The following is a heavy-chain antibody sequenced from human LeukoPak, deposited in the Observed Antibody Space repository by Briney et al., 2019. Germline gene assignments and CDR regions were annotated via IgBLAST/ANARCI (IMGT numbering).Heavy chain of an antibody. CDR1: GGSISSYY. Sequence: SETLSLTCTVSGGSISSYYWSWIRQPPGKGLEWIGYIYYSGSTNYRPSLKSRVTISVDTSKNQFSLKLSSVTAADTAVYYCARVAISYMVALTWGQGTLVTVSS. J-gene: IGHJ5*02. CDR2: IYYSGST. D-gene: IGHD5-12*01. CDR3: ARVAISYMVALT. V-gene: IGHV4-59*01.